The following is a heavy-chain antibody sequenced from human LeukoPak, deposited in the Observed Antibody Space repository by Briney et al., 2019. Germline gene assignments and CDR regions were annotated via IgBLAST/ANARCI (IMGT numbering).Heavy chain of an antibody. CDR1: GGSFSGYY. J-gene: IGHJ4*02. Sequence: PSETLSLTCAVYGGSFSGYYWSWIRQPPGKGLEWIGEINHSGSTNYNPSLKSRVTISVDTSKNQFSLKLSSVTAADTAVYYCARGETIAVACFDYWGQGTLVTVSS. V-gene: IGHV4-34*01. CDR2: INHSGST. D-gene: IGHD6-19*01. CDR3: ARGETIAVACFDY.